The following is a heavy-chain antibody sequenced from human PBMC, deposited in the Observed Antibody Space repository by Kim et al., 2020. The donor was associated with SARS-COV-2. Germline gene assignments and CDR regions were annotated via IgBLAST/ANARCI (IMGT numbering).Heavy chain of an antibody. Sequence: YAQKFQGRVTMTRDTSTSTVYMGLSSLRSEDTAVYYCARLFLEWPYGMDVWGQGTTVTVSS. V-gene: IGHV1-46*01. D-gene: IGHD3-3*01. J-gene: IGHJ6*02. CDR3: ARLFLEWPYGMDV.